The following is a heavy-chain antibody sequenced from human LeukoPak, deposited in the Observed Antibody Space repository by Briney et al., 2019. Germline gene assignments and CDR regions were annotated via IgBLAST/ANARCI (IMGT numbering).Heavy chain of an antibody. CDR2: IWYDGSNK. J-gene: IGHJ4*02. CDR1: GFTXSSYG. CDR3: ARSHSSGWYYFDY. D-gene: IGHD6-19*01. Sequence: RXLRLSXXASGFTXSSYGMHWARQAPGKGLEWVAVIWYDGSNKYYADSVKGRFTISRDNSKNTLYLQMNSLRAEDTAVYYCARSHSSGWYYFDYWGQGTLVTVSS. V-gene: IGHV3-33*01.